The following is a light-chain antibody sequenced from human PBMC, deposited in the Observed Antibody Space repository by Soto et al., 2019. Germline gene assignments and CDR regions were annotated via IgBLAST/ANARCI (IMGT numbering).Light chain of an antibody. CDR1: QGIGVR. CDR2: SAS. CDR3: LQVNSFPRT. Sequence: IQMTQSPSSLSASIGDRVTITCRASQGIGVRLAWFQQKPGKAPQYLIQSASTLQSGVPSRFSGSGSGTEFILTINSLQPEDVAIYYCLQVNSFPRTVGQGTKVDIK. J-gene: IGKJ1*01. V-gene: IGKV1-12*01.